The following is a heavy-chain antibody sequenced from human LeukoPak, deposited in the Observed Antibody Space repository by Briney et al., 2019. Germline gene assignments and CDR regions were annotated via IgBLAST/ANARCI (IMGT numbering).Heavy chain of an antibody. J-gene: IGHJ4*02. CDR2: IYYSGST. V-gene: IGHV4-59*08. Sequence: PSETLSLTCTVSGGSISSYYWSWIRQPPGKGLEWIGYIYYSGSTNYNPSLKSRVTISVDTSKNQFSLKLSSVTAADTAVYYCASTRILWFGELYFDYWGQGTLVTVSS. CDR3: ASTRILWFGELYFDY. D-gene: IGHD3-10*01. CDR1: GGSISSYY.